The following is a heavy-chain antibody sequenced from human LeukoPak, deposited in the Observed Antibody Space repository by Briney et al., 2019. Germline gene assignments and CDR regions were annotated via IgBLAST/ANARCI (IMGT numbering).Heavy chain of an antibody. CDR3: AKMGYGSGSYYLDV. CDR1: GFTFSSYA. CDR2: ISGSGGST. Sequence: GGSLRLSCAASGFTFSSYAMSWVRQAPGMGLEWVSAISGSGGSTYYADSVKGRFTISRDNSKNTLYLQMNSLRAEDTAVYYCAKMGYGSGSYYLDVWGQGTTVTVSS. D-gene: IGHD3-10*01. J-gene: IGHJ6*03. V-gene: IGHV3-23*01.